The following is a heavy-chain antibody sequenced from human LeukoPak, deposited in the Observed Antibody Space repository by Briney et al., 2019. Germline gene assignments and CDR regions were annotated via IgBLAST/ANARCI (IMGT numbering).Heavy chain of an antibody. J-gene: IGHJ4*02. Sequence: GGSLRLSCAASGFTFSSYAMSWVRQAPGKGLEWVSAISGSGGSTYYADSVKGRFTISRDNSKNTLYLQMNSLRAEDTAVYYCARDPLYRSGSYYGYWGQGTLVTVSS. CDR3: ARDPLYRSGSYYGY. V-gene: IGHV3-23*01. CDR2: ISGSGGST. CDR1: GFTFSSYA. D-gene: IGHD1-26*01.